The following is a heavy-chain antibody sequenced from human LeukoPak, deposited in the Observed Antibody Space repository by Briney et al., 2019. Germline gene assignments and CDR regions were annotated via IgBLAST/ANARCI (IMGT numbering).Heavy chain of an antibody. CDR2: ISSSSSYI. J-gene: IGHJ4*02. V-gene: IGHV3-21*01. CDR1: GFTFSSYS. Sequence: NPGRSLRLSCAASGFTFSSYSMNWVRQAPGKGLEWVSSISSSSSYIYYADSVKGRFTISRDNAKNSLYLQMNSLRDEDTAVYYCAREDYSSHKLDYWGQGTLVTVSS. D-gene: IGHD6-13*01. CDR3: AREDYSSHKLDY.